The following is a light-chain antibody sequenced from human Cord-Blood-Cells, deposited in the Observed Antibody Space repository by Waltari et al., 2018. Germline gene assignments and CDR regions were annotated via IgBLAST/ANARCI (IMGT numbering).Light chain of an antibody. CDR2: WAS. CDR1: QSVLYSSNNKNY. V-gene: IGKV4-1*01. J-gene: IGKJ1*01. Sequence: DIVMTQSPDSLAVSLGERATSNCKSSQSVLYSSNNKNYLAWYQPKPGQPPKLLIYWASTRESGVPDRFSGSGSGTDFTLTISSLQAEDVAVYYCQQYYSTPPTFGQGTKVEIK. CDR3: QQYYSTPPT.